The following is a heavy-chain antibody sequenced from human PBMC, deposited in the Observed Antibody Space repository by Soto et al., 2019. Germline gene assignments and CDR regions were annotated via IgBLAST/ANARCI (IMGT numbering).Heavy chain of an antibody. V-gene: IGHV3-48*02. CDR2: ISDNSSVI. J-gene: IGHJ4*02. CDR1: GFTFITYS. Sequence: LRIRCAASGFTFITYSINWVRQSPWKGLEWISYISDNSSVIYYADAVKGRFTISRDNAKNSLYLQMNSLRDEDTAVYYCARDRDAYCSKGICSGPYFGYCGQRTLVTVSS. CDR3: ARDRDAYCSKGICSGPYFGY. D-gene: IGHD2-8*01.